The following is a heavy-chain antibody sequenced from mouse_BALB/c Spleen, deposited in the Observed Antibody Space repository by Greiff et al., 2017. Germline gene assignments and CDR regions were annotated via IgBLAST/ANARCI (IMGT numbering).Heavy chain of an antibody. CDR2: INSNGGST. V-gene: IGHV5-6-3*01. J-gene: IGHJ3*01. CDR1: GFTFSSYG. CDR3: ARENYYGSSDAEGRWFAY. Sequence: EVQGVESGGGLVQPGGSLKLSCAASGFTFSSYGMSWVRQTPDKRLELVATINSNGGSTYYPDSVKGRFTISRDNAKNTLYLQMSSLKSEDTAMYYCARENYYGSSDAEGRWFAYWGQGTLVTVSA. D-gene: IGHD1-1*01.